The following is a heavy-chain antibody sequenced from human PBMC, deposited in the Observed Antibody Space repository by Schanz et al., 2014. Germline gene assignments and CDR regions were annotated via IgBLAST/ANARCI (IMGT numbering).Heavy chain of an antibody. Sequence: QVQLQESGPGLVKPSGTLSLTCAVSGGSISSSDWWSWVRQPPGKGLEWIGRIYSRGSSTYNPSLKSRVTISIDTSNNQFSLKLSSVTAADTAVYYCARGLRPFAELSAYWGQGTLVTVSS. J-gene: IGHJ4*02. CDR3: ARGLRPFAELSAY. CDR1: GGSISSSDW. CDR2: IYSRGSS. D-gene: IGHD3-10*01. V-gene: IGHV4-4*02.